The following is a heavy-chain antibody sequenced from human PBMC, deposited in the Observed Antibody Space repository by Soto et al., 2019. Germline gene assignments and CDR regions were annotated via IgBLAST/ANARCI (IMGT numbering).Heavy chain of an antibody. CDR1: GGSFSNDY. CDR2: IAHRGFT. J-gene: IGHJ4*02. D-gene: IGHD3-22*01. CDR3: ARDRYFYDSRGYYRTLDS. V-gene: IGHV4-59*01. Sequence: SETLSLTCTVSGGSFSNDYRPWIRQSPWKGLEWIGYIAHRGFTDNIPSLQSRVTIPIDTSRNHFSLNLTSVTAADMAVYYCARDRYFYDSRGYYRTLDSWGQGTLVTVS.